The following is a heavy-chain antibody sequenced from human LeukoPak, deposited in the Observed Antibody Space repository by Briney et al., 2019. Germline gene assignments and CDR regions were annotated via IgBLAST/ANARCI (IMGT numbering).Heavy chain of an antibody. CDR1: GFTFSSYA. J-gene: IGHJ2*01. CDR3: AKADYYDSSGYPRDWYFDL. D-gene: IGHD3-22*01. V-gene: IGHV3-23*01. CDR2: ISGSGGST. Sequence: GGSLRLSCAASGFTFSSYAMSWVRQAPWKGLEWVSAISGSGGSTYYADSVKGRFTISRDNSKNTLYLQMNSLRAEDTAVYYCAKADYYDSSGYPRDWYFDLWGRGTLVTVSS.